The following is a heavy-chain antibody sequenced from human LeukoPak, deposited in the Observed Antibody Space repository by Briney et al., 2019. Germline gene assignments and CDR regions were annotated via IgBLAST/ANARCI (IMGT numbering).Heavy chain of an antibody. CDR1: GFTFSNAW. D-gene: IGHD5/OR15-5a*01. Sequence: GGSLRLSCAASGFTFSNAWMSWVRQAPGKGLEWVGRIKSKTDGGTTDYAAPVKGRLTISRGDSKNTLYLQMNSLKTEDTAVYYCTTDLSERYYFDYWGQGTLVTVSS. V-gene: IGHV3-15*01. CDR2: IKSKTDGGTT. J-gene: IGHJ4*02. CDR3: TTDLSERYYFDY.